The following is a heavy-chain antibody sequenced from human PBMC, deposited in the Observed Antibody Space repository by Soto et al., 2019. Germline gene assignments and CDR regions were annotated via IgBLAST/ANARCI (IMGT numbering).Heavy chain of an antibody. Sequence: QVQLQESGPGLVKPSETLSLTCAVSGDSISSYYCMWIRQPPGKGLESIGYLYYGRSANYNPSLTSRFTSSVDTATNQCSLTLSSMTAADTAVYYCALRSMAVVPEYWGQGTLVTVSS. D-gene: IGHD3-22*01. CDR1: GDSISSYY. V-gene: IGHV4-59*01. CDR3: ALRSMAVVPEY. J-gene: IGHJ4*02. CDR2: LYYGRSA.